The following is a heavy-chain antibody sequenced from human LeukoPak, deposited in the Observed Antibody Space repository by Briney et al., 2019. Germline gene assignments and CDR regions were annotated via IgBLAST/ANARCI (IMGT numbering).Heavy chain of an antibody. V-gene: IGHV1-18*01. CDR3: ARGRRIVATIGNWFDP. CDR1: GYTFTSYG. D-gene: IGHD5-12*01. CDR2: TSAYNGNT. J-gene: IGHJ5*02. Sequence: ASVKVSCKASGYTFTSYGISWVRQAPGQGLEWMGSTSAYNGNTKYTQKVQGRVTMTTDTSTSTAYMELRSLRSDDTAVYYCARGRRIVATIGNWFDPWGQGTLVTVSS.